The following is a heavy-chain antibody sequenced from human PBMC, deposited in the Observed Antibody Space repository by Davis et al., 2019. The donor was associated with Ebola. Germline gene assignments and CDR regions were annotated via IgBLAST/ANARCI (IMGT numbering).Heavy chain of an antibody. V-gene: IGHV4-39*01. CDR2: IYYSGST. CDR1: GGSISSSSYY. J-gene: IGHJ5*02. D-gene: IGHD1-26*01. CDR3: ARGIGSYSGWFDP. Sequence: MPSETLSLTCTASGGSISSSSYYWGWIRQPPGKGLEWIGSIYYSGSTYYNPSLKSRVTISVDTSKNQFSLKLSSVTAADTAVYYCARGIGSYSGWFDPWGQGTLVTVSS.